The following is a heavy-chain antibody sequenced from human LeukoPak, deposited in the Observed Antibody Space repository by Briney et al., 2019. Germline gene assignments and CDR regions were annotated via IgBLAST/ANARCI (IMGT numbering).Heavy chain of an antibody. CDR3: ARSRSSSTLVPFDP. D-gene: IGHD6-6*01. V-gene: IGHV3-20*01. CDR2: INWNGGST. J-gene: IGHJ5*02. Sequence: GGSLRLSCAASGFTFDDYGMSWVRQAPGKGLEWVSGINWNGGSTGYADSVKGRFTISRDNAKNSLYLRMNSLRAEDTALYHCARSRSSSTLVPFDPWGQGTLVTVSS. CDR1: GFTFDDYG.